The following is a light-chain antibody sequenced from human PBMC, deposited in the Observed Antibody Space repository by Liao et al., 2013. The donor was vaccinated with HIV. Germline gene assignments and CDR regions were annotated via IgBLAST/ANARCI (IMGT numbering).Light chain of an antibody. CDR2: QDT. CDR3: QAWDSGTAV. V-gene: IGLV3-21*01. CDR1: NIGRKT. Sequence: SYVLTQPPSVSVAPEETATITCGGDNIGRKTVHWYQQKPGQPPMLVLYQDTKRPSGIPERFSGSNSRNTATLTIRGTQVMDEADYYCQAWDSGTAVFGGGTKLTVL. J-gene: IGLJ3*02.